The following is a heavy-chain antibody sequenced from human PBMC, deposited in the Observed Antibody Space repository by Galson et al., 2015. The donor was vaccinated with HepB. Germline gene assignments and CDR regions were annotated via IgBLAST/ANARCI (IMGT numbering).Heavy chain of an antibody. V-gene: IGHV3-53*04. CDR3: ARDRIAAAGTFDY. D-gene: IGHD6-13*01. CDR1: GFTVSSNY. J-gene: IGHJ4*02. Sequence: SLRLSCAASGFTVSSNYMSRVRQAPGKGLEWVSVIYSGGSTYYADSVKGRFTISRHNSKNTLYLQMNSLRAEDTAVYYCARDRIAAAGTFDYGGQGTLVTVSS. CDR2: IYSGGST.